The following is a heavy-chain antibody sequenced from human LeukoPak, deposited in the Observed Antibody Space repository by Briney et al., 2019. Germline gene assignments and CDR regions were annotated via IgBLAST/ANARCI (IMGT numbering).Heavy chain of an antibody. D-gene: IGHD3-22*01. Sequence: SVKVSCTASGGTFSSYAVSWVRLTPGQGLEWLGGIIPVFGTTTYAQKFQAKVTMTADKSTNTAYLEISSLTSDDTAVYYCARCSPGDSSNFYAVLQYWGQGTQVTVST. CDR1: GGTFSSYA. CDR3: ARCSPGDSSNFYAVLQY. V-gene: IGHV1-69*06. J-gene: IGHJ4*02. CDR2: IIPVFGTT.